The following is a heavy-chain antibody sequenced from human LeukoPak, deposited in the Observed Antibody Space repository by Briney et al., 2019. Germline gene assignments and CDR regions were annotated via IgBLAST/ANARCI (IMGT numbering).Heavy chain of an antibody. Sequence: SETLSLTGSVSLHFIIVDYGCWLRKPPGKVMEGIGYIYYRGSTNYNPSLKSRVTISVDTSKNQFYLKLTSVTAADTAVYYCARGVPEYYDFWSGYFYYFDYWGQGTLVTVSS. J-gene: IGHJ4*02. D-gene: IGHD3-3*01. CDR1: LHFIIVDY. CDR2: IYYRGST. CDR3: ARGVPEYYDFWSGYFYYFDY. V-gene: IGHV4-59*01.